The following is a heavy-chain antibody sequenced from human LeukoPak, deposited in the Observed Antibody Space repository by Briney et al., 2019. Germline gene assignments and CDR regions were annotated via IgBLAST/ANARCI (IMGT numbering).Heavy chain of an antibody. Sequence: SETLPLTCTVSGGSIGDYYWGWIRQPPGKGLEWMGCIHFSGSTNYNPSLKSRLTISVDTSKNQFSLKLISVTAADTAVYYCARPGSASGWYYYDFWGRGALVTVSS. CDR2: IHFSGST. CDR3: ARPGSASGWYYYDF. CDR1: GGSIGDYY. D-gene: IGHD3-10*01. V-gene: IGHV4-59*08. J-gene: IGHJ4*02.